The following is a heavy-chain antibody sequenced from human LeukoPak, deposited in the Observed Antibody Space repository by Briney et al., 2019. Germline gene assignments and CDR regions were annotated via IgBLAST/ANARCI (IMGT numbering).Heavy chain of an antibody. CDR2: TSGSGGST. D-gene: IGHD3-10*01. CDR3: AKGHYYGSGSLDY. CDR1: GFTFSSYA. Sequence: PGGSLRLSCAASGFTFSSYALSWVRQAPGKGLEWVSATSGSGGSTYYADSVKGRFTISRDNSKNTLYVQMNSLRAEDTAVYYCAKGHYYGSGSLDYWGQGTLVTVSS. V-gene: IGHV3-23*01. J-gene: IGHJ4*02.